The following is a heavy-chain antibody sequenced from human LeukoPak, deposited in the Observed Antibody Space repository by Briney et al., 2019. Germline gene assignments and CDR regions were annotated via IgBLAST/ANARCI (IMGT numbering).Heavy chain of an antibody. Sequence: GGSLRLSCAVSGLTFNNYAMSWVRQAPGXXXXXXXXXXXXXXHXYYAASAXXXXXXXXXNSXNTQYLQMNSLRAEDTAVYYCATSXXPDTSAFRWGRDGMDVWGQGTTVIVS. V-gene: IGHV3-23*01. J-gene: IGHJ6*02. CDR3: ATSXXPDTSAFRWGRDGMDV. CDR1: GLTFNNYA. D-gene: IGHD3-16*01. CDR2: XXXXXXHX.